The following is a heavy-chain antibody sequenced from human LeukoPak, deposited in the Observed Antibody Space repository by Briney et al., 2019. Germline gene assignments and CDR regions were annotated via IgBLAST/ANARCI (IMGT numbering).Heavy chain of an antibody. Sequence: PGGTLRLSCAGSGFPFSIYGMNWVRQAPGKGLEWVSGISPGGGPTYYADSVKGRFTISRDDSKNTLYLQMNSLRAEDTAVYYCAKGGERRWLQLDYWGQGTLVTVSP. CDR1: GFPFSIYG. V-gene: IGHV3-23*01. CDR3: AKGGERRWLQLDY. CDR2: ISPGGGPT. J-gene: IGHJ4*02. D-gene: IGHD5-24*01.